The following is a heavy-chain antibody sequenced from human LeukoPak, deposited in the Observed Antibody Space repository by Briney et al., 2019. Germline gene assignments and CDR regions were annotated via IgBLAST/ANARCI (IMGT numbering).Heavy chain of an antibody. CDR2: ISGSGGST. CDR1: GFTFSSYS. J-gene: IGHJ4*02. D-gene: IGHD3-22*01. CDR3: AKSRYYYDSSGRFDY. V-gene: IGHV3-23*01. Sequence: GGSLRLSCAASGFTFSSYSMNWVRQAPGKGLEWVSAISGSGGSTYYADSVKGRFTISRDNSKNTLYLQMNSLRAEDTAVYYCAKSRYYYDSSGRFDYWGQGTLVTVSS.